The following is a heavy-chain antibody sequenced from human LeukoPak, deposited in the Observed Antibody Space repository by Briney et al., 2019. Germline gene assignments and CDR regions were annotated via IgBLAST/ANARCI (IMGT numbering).Heavy chain of an antibody. D-gene: IGHD2-2*03. CDR1: GYIFTSYG. CDR2: ISAYNGNT. Sequence: ASVKVSCKASGYIFTSYGISWVRQAPGQGLEWMGWISAYNGNTNYAQKLQGRVTMTTDTCTSTAYMEMRSLRSDDTAVYYCARDRLDVVRVFDYWGQGTLVTVSS. J-gene: IGHJ4*02. CDR3: ARDRLDVVRVFDY. V-gene: IGHV1-18*01.